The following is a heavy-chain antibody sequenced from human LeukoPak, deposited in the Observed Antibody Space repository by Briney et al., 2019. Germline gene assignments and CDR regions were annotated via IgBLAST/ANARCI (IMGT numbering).Heavy chain of an antibody. D-gene: IGHD1-26*01. Sequence: AYGFTCYTKPRSWLGKAPGKGLTCASTINSSGGNTYYADSVKGRFTISKENSKKTLYLQMNSLRAEDTAVYYCAKVQWELLPDAFDIWGQGTMVTVSS. CDR1: GFTCYTKP. V-gene: IGHV3-23*01. J-gene: IGHJ3*02. CDR2: INSSGGNT. CDR3: AKVQWELLPDAFDI.